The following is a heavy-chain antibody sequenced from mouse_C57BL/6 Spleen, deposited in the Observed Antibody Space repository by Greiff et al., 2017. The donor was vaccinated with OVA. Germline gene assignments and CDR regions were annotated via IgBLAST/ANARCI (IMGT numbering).Heavy chain of an antibody. D-gene: IGHD1-1*01. CDR1: GYTFTSYW. V-gene: IGHV1-55*01. J-gene: IGHJ4*01. CDR3: ARRGGDYENAMDY. CDR2: IYPGSGST. Sequence: QVQLQQPGAELVKPGASVKMSCKASGYTFTSYWITWVKQRPGQGLEWIGDIYPGSGSTNYNEKFKSKATLTVDTSSSTAYMQLSSLTSEDSAVYDCARRGGDYENAMDYWGQGTSVTVSS.